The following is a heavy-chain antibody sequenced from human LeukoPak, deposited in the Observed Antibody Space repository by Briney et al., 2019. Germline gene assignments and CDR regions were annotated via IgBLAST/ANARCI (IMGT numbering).Heavy chain of an antibody. D-gene: IGHD3-9*01. Sequence: PSETLSLTCAVYGGSFGGYYWSWIRQPPGKGLEWIGEINHSGSTNYNPSLKSRVTISVDTSKNQFSLKLSSVTAADTAVYYCARERPSYYDILTGYYPRSLPYYFDYWGQGTLVTVSS. CDR3: ARERPSYYDILTGYYPRSLPYYFDY. J-gene: IGHJ4*02. CDR2: INHSGST. CDR1: GGSFGGYY. V-gene: IGHV4-34*01.